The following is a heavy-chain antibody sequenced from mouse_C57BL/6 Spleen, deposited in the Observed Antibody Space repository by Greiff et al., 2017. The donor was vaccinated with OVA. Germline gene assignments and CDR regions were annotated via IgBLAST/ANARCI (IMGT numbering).Heavy chain of an antibody. V-gene: IGHV2-5*01. CDR2: IWRGGST. J-gene: IGHJ1*03. CDR3: AKYGSSHYWYFDV. D-gene: IGHD1-1*01. Sequence: QVQLKESGPGLVQPSQSLSITCTVSGFSLTSYGVHWVRQSPGKGLEWLGVIWRGGSTDYNAAFMSRLSITKDNSKSQVFFKMNSLQADDTAIYYCAKYGSSHYWYFDVWGTGTTVTVSS. CDR1: GFSLTSYG.